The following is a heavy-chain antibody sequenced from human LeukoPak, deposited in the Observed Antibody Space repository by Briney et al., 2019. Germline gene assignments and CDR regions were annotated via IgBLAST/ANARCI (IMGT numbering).Heavy chain of an antibody. V-gene: IGHV3-21*01. CDR2: ISSSSSYI. CDR3: AREGDGALTYDY. D-gene: IGHD1-14*01. J-gene: IGHJ4*02. CDR1: GFTFSSYS. Sequence: GGSLRLSCAASGFTFSSYSMNWVRQAPGEGLEWVSFISSSSSYIYYADSVKGRFTISRDNAKNSLYLQMNSLRAEDTAVYYCAREGDGALTYDYWGQGTLVTVSS.